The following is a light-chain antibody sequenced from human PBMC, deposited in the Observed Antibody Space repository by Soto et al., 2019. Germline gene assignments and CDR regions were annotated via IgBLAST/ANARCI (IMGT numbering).Light chain of an antibody. CDR1: QTINSY. CDR3: QQIYKIPLT. J-gene: IGKJ3*01. V-gene: IGKV1-39*01. CDR2: VAA. Sequence: DIQMTQSPSSLSASVGDTVTITCRASQTINSYLNWYQQKPGQAPKLLIYVAASLQSGVPSRFSGRGSGTDFTLIISSLEPEDFATYYCQQIYKIPLTFGPGTKVDFK.